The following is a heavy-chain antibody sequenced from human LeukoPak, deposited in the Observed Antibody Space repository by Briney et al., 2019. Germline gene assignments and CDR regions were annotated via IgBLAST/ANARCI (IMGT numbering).Heavy chain of an antibody. CDR3: ARGSYGQLFDY. Sequence: GGSLRLSCAASGFTFSSYEMNWVRQAPGKGLEWVSYISSSGSTIYYADSVKGRFTISRDNAKNSLYLQMNSLRVEDTAVYYCARGSYGQLFDYWGQGTLVTVSS. D-gene: IGHD1-26*01. CDR1: GFTFSSYE. J-gene: IGHJ4*02. V-gene: IGHV3-48*03. CDR2: ISSSGSTI.